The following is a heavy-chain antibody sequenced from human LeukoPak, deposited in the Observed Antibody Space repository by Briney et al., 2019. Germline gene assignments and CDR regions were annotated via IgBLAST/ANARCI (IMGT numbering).Heavy chain of an antibody. J-gene: IGHJ4*02. D-gene: IGHD1-26*01. CDR1: GFTVSSNY. V-gene: IGHV3-66*01. CDR2: IYSGGST. CDR3: ARTVFSGSYHFDY. Sequence: GGSLRLSCAASGFTVSSNYMSWVRQAPGKGLEWVSIIYSGGSTYYADSVKGRFTISRDNSKNMLYLQMNSLRAEDTAVYYCARTVFSGSYHFDYWGQGTLVTVSS.